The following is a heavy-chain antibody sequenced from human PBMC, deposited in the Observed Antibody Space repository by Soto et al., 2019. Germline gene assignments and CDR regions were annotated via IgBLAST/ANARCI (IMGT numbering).Heavy chain of an antibody. CDR1: GGSFSGYY. CDR3: ARLGGDY. J-gene: IGHJ4*02. Sequence: SETLSLTCAVYGGSFSGYYWSWIRQPPGKGLEWIGEINHSGSTNYNPSLKSRVTISVDTSKNQFSLKLSSVTAADTAVYYCARLGGDYWGQGTLVTVSS. D-gene: IGHD1-26*01. CDR2: INHSGST. V-gene: IGHV4-34*01.